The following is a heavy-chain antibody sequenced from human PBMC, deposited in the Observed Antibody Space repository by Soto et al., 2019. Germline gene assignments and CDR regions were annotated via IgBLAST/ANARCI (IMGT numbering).Heavy chain of an antibody. J-gene: IGHJ5*02. CDR2: ISLYSDGT. CDR3: VRVVPGAEAWFGP. Sequence: GASVQVSCKTSGYTFSNYGITWVRQAPGQPLEWLGWISLYSDGTNYAQKFQGRVSMTTDTSTTTAYMELRSLRSDDTAVYYCVRVVPGAEAWFGPWGQGTLVTVSS. CDR1: GYTFSNYG. D-gene: IGHD2-2*01. V-gene: IGHV1-18*01.